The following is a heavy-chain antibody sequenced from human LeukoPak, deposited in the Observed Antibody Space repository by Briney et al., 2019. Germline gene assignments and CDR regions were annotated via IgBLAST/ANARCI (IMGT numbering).Heavy chain of an antibody. V-gene: IGHV3-23*01. CDR2: ISGSGGST. J-gene: IGHJ4*02. CDR1: GFTFSSYA. Sequence: PGGSLRLSCAASGFTFSSYAMSWVRQAPGKGLEWVSAISGSGGSTYYADSVKGRFTISRDNSKNTLYLQMNSLRAEDTAVYYCARGTGYSSGWYDYWGQGTLVTVSS. D-gene: IGHD6-19*01. CDR3: ARGTGYSSGWYDY.